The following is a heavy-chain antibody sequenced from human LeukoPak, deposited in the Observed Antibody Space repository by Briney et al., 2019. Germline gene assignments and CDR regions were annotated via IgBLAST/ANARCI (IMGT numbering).Heavy chain of an antibody. D-gene: IGHD6-13*01. V-gene: IGHV4-34*01. J-gene: IGHJ5*02. CDR2: INHSGST. Sequence: SETLSLTCAVYGGSFSGYYWSWIRQPPGKGLEWIGEINHSGSTNYNPSLKSRVTISVDTSKNQFSLKLSSVTAADTAVYYCARRGYSSSWFGNNWFDPWGQGTLVTVSS. CDR1: GGSFSGYY. CDR3: ARRGYSSSWFGNNWFDP.